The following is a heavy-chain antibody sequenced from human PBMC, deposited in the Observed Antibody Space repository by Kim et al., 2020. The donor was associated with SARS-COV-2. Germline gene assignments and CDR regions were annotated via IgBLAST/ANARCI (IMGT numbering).Heavy chain of an antibody. CDR1: GGPISSYY. J-gene: IGHJ4*02. CDR2: IYYSGST. Sequence: SETLSLTCTVSGGPISSYYWSWIRQPPGKGLEWIGYIYYSGSTNYSPSLKSRVTISVDTSKNQFSLKLSSVTAADTAVYYCARGEKQQLEYYFDYWGQGTLVTVSS. CDR3: ARGEKQQLEYYFDY. V-gene: IGHV4-59*01. D-gene: IGHD6-13*01.